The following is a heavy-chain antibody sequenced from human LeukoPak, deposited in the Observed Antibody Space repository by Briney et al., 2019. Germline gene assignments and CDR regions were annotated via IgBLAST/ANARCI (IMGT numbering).Heavy chain of an antibody. CDR2: IKSKSGGGTT. CDR3: ASDTTHDYGDYIGAFDV. CDR1: GFTFSNAW. Sequence: GGSLRLSCAASGFTFSNAWMNWVRQAPGKGLEWVGRIKSKSGGGTTDFAAPVKGRFTISRDDSQNTLYLQMNSLKTEDTAVYYCASDTTHDYGDYIGAFDVWGQGTMVTVPS. J-gene: IGHJ3*01. V-gene: IGHV3-15*07. D-gene: IGHD4-17*01.